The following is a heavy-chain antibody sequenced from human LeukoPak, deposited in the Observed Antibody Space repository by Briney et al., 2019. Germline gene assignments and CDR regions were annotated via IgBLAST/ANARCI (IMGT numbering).Heavy chain of an antibody. J-gene: IGHJ6*03. CDR2: MNPNSGNT. D-gene: IGHD3-10*01. CDR1: GYTFTSYD. Sequence: ASVKVSCKASGYTFTSYDINWVRQATGQGLEWMGWMNPNSGNTGYAQKFQGRVTMTRNTSISTAYMELSSLRSEDTAVYYCARGGGVRVPYYYYMDVWGKGTTVTVSS. CDR3: ARGGGVRVPYYYYMDV. V-gene: IGHV1-8*01.